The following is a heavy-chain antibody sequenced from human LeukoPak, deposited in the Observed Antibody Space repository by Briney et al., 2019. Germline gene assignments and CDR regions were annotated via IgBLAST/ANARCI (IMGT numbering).Heavy chain of an antibody. D-gene: IGHD3-22*01. J-gene: IGHJ4*02. CDR2: IIPILGIA. Sequence: SVKVSCKASGGTFSSYTISWVRRAPGQGLEWMGRIIPILGIANYAQKFQGRVTITADKSTSTAYMELSSLRSEDTAVYYCARDSNYYESSGYSSDYWGQGTLVTVSS. V-gene: IGHV1-69*02. CDR3: ARDSNYYESSGYSSDY. CDR1: GGTFSSYT.